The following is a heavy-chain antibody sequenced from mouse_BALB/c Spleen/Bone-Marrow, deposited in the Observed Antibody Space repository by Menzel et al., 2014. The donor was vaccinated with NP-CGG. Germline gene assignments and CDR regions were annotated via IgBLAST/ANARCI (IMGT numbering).Heavy chain of an antibody. Sequence: EVQLQQSGTVLARPGAAVKMSCKASSYTFSNYWMHWIKQRPGQGLEWIGTIHPGNSDTTYNQKFKGKAKLTAVTSTSTAYMELSSLTNEDSAVYYCTTLARNNFDYWGQGTTLTVSS. CDR3: TTLARNNFDY. CDR1: SYTFSNYW. CDR2: IHPGNSDT. D-gene: IGHD5-1-1*01. J-gene: IGHJ2*01. V-gene: IGHV1-5*01.